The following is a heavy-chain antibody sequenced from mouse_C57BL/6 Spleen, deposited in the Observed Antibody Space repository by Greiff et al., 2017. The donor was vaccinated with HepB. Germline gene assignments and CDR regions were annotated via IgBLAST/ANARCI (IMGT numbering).Heavy chain of an antibody. CDR3: ARWDGNYGYFDV. D-gene: IGHD2-1*01. Sequence: QVQLKQSGAELVRPGTSVKMSCKASGYTFTNYWIGWAKQRPGHGLEWIGDIYPGGGYTNYNEKFKGKATLTADKSSSTAYMQFSSLTSEDSAIYYCARWDGNYGYFDVWGTGTTVTVSS. J-gene: IGHJ1*03. V-gene: IGHV1-63*01. CDR1: GYTFTNYW. CDR2: IYPGGGYT.